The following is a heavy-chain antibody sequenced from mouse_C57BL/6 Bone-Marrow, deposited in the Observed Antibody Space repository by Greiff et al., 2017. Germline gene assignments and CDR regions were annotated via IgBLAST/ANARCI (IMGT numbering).Heavy chain of an antibody. J-gene: IGHJ3*01. Sequence: VQLQQSGAELVRPGASVKLSCTASGFNIKDVYMHWVKQRPEQGLEWIGWIDPENGDTESASKFQGKATITVDTSANTAYLQLSSLTTEDTAVYYCTRIAYWGQGTLVTVSA. CDR1: GFNIKDVY. CDR2: IDPENGDT. V-gene: IGHV14-4*01. CDR3: TRIAY.